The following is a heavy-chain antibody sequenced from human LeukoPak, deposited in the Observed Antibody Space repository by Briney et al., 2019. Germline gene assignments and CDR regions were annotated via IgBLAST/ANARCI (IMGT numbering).Heavy chain of an antibody. J-gene: IGHJ3*02. CDR2: IIPIFGTA. Sequence: SLKVSCKASGGTFSSYAISWVRQAPGQGLEWMGGIIPIFGTANYAQKFQGGVTITADESTSTAYMELSSLRSEDTAVYYCARVGSYTPCAFDIWGQGTMVTVSS. CDR1: GGTFSSYA. CDR3: ARVGSYTPCAFDI. V-gene: IGHV1-69*01. D-gene: IGHD6-6*01.